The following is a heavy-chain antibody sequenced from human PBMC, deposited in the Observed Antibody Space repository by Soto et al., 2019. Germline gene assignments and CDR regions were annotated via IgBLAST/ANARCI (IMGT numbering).Heavy chain of an antibody. J-gene: IGHJ5*02. CDR2: LWSAGLT. Sequence: EVQLAESGGGLIQPGGSLRLSCVASGFTVSSNYMTWVRQAPGKGLEWVSVLWSAGLTFYADSVKGRFTISRDNSKNTLYLQMNSLRAEDSAVYYCARELPPDLWGQGTLVTVSS. D-gene: IGHD2-15*01. V-gene: IGHV3-53*01. CDR3: ARELPPDL. CDR1: GFTVSSNY.